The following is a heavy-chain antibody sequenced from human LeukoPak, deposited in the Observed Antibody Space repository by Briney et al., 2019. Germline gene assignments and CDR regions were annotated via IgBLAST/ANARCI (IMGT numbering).Heavy chain of an antibody. CDR1: GFTFSSYG. CDR2: ISYDGSKK. J-gene: IGHJ4*02. Sequence: GGSLRLSCKASGFTFSSYGMHWVRQAPGKGLEWVAVISYDGSKKYYADSVKGRFTISRDNSKNTPYMQMNSLRAEDTAVYYCAGDSSGYPADYWGQGTLVTVSS. CDR3: AGDSSGYPADY. V-gene: IGHV3-30*03. D-gene: IGHD3-22*01.